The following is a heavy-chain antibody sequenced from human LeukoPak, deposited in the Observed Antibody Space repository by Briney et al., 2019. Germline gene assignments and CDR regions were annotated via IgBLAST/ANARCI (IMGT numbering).Heavy chain of an antibody. V-gene: IGHV1-18*01. CDR2: ISAYNGNT. CDR3: ARDTPVWGYGDYAGWFDP. D-gene: IGHD4-17*01. CDR1: GYTFTSYG. J-gene: IGHJ5*02. Sequence: GASVKVSCKASGYTFTSYGISWVRQAPGQGLEWMGWISAYNGNTNYAQKLQGRVTMTTDTSTSTAYMELRSLRSDDTAVYYCARDTPVWGYGDYAGWFDPWGQGTLVTVSS.